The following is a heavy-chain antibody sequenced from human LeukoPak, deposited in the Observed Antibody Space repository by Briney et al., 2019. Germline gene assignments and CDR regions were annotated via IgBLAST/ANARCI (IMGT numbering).Heavy chain of an antibody. D-gene: IGHD5-24*01. CDR3: AKGEMATSN. Sequence: GGSLRLSCVASGFNFDIFAMSWVRQSPRGGREWVASLGRSGGSKNYADSVKGRFTISRDNSKNTLFLQMNSLRVEDSAIYYCAKGEMATSNWGQGTLVTVSS. J-gene: IGHJ4*02. V-gene: IGHV3-23*01. CDR2: LGRSGGSK. CDR1: GFNFDIFA.